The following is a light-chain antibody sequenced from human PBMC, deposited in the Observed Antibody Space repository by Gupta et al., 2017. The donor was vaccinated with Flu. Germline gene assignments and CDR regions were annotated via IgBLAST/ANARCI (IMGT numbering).Light chain of an antibody. CDR1: NSNIGSPT. Sequence: QSVLTQPPSASGTPGQRVTMSWSGSNSNIGSPTVNWSRQLPGTAPKLLIYSHNQRPSGVPDRFSGSKSGTSASLAISGLKSEDEADYYCATWDDSLNGVVFGGGTKLTVL. CDR3: ATWDDSLNGVV. CDR2: SHN. J-gene: IGLJ2*01. V-gene: IGLV1-44*01.